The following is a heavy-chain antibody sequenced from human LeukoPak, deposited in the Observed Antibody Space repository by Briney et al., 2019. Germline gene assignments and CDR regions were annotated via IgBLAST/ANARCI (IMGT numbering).Heavy chain of an antibody. CDR3: ARASYSYDINGWVPFDY. J-gene: IGHJ4*02. CDR2: IFTSGST. V-gene: IGHV4-61*02. D-gene: IGHD3-22*01. CDR1: GHSISSGDNY. Sequence: SQTLSLTCTVSGHSISSGDNYWSWIRQPAGKGLEWIGRIFTSGSTNYNPSLKTRLTISGDTSKNPFSLRLRSVTAAATALYYCARASYSYDINGWVPFDYWGQGTLVTVSS.